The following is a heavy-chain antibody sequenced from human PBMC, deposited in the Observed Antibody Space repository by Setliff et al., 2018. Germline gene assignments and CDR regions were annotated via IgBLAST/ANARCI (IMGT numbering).Heavy chain of an antibody. CDR2: IHYSGST. V-gene: IGHV4-39*07. Sequence: SETLSLTCTVSDASIGGSGYYWGWIRQPPGKGPEWIGNIHYSGSTHYNPSLKSRVTISVDTSKNQFSLKLTSVTAADAAVYYCANSAYPRELDYWGPGTLVTVSS. D-gene: IGHD1-26*01. CDR1: DASIGGSGYY. CDR3: ANSAYPRELDY. J-gene: IGHJ4*02.